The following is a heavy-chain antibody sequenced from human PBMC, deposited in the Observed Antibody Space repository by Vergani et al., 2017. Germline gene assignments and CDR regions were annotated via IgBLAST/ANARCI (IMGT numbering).Heavy chain of an antibody. CDR3: TTAWGLYFLHGEYFQY. V-gene: IGHV3-23*01. D-gene: IGHD1-1*01. J-gene: IGHJ1*01. Sequence: EVQLLESGGGLVQPGGSRRLSCAGAGFTFDTYTMAYVRQAPGKGLEWVATISSGGGDIFYADSMKGRFTISRDNSKNTLFLQMNSLKDEDTAVYYCTTAWGLYFLHGEYFQYWGQGTLVSVSS. CDR2: ISSGGGDI. CDR1: GFTFDTYT.